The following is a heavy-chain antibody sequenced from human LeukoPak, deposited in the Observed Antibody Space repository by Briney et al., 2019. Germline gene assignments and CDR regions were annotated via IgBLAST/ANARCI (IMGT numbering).Heavy chain of an antibody. V-gene: IGHV1-2*02. J-gene: IGHJ3*02. CDR3: ARDHVGGFQVDIVVVPAARGNAFDI. Sequence: ASVKVSCKASGYTFTGYYMHWVRQAPGQGLEWMGWINPNSGGTNYAQKFQGRVTMTRDTSISTAYMELSRLRSDDTAVYYCARDHVGGFQVDIVVVPAARGNAFDIWGQGTMVTVSS. CDR2: INPNSGGT. CDR1: GYTFTGYY. D-gene: IGHD2-2*01.